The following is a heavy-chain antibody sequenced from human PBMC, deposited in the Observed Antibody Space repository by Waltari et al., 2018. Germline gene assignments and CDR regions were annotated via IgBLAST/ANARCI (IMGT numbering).Heavy chain of an antibody. CDR3: AREYNYFDF. V-gene: IGHV1-18*01. Sequence: QVQLVQSGAEVKQPGASVKVSCKASGYTFHAYALSWVRQAPGQGLEGMGWISAYNGDTNYAQKFQGRVTMTTDTSTNTAYMELKNLRSDDTAVYYCAREYNYFDFWGQGSLVTVSS. CDR1: GYTFHAYA. CDR2: ISAYNGDT. D-gene: IGHD1-20*01. J-gene: IGHJ4*02.